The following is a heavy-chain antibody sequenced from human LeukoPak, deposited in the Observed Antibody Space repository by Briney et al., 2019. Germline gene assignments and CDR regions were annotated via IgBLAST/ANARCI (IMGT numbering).Heavy chain of an antibody. CDR1: GFPFSSYW. D-gene: IGHD6-19*01. J-gene: IGHJ4*02. Sequence: GGSLRLSCVASGFPFSSYWMTWVRQAPGKGLEWVANIKQDGSKKSYVDSVKGRFTISRDNAKNSLYLQMNSLRAEDTAVYYCARGIAVAGTDYWGQGTLVTVSS. CDR3: ARGIAVAGTDY. V-gene: IGHV3-7*04. CDR2: IKQDGSKK.